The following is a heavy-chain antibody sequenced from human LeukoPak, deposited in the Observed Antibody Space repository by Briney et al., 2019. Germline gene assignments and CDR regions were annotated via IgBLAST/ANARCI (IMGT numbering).Heavy chain of an antibody. CDR3: ANTYSSSWYPWFDP. V-gene: IGHV3-30*18. Sequence: GGSLRLSRAASGFTFSSYGMHWVRQAPGKGLEWVAVISYDGSNKYYADSVKGRFTISRDNSKNTLYLQMNSLRAEDTAVYYCANTYSSSWYPWFDPWGQGTLVTVSS. CDR1: GFTFSSYG. CDR2: ISYDGSNK. D-gene: IGHD6-13*01. J-gene: IGHJ5*02.